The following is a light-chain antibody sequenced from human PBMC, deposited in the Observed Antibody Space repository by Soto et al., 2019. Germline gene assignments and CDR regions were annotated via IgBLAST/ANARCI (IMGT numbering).Light chain of an antibody. CDR3: QQYHRSSIT. CDR1: QSLKNY. V-gene: IGKV1-5*01. Sequence: DIQMTQSPSTLSASVGDRVTITCRASQSLKNYLAWYQQKPGKAPKPLIYDASTLERGVPSRFSGTGSGTEFTLTISSLQPDDFATYYCQQYHRSSITFGQGTRLEIK. J-gene: IGKJ5*01. CDR2: DAS.